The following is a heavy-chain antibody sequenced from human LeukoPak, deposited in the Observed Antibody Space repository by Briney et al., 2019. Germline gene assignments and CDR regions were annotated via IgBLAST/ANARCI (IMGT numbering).Heavy chain of an antibody. Sequence: GGSLRLSCAASGFTFSNAWMSWVRQAPGKGLEWVSSISSSSSYIYYADSVKGRFTISRDNAKNSLFLQMNSLRAEDTAVYYCARTEWLRSGYYFDYWGQGTLVTVSS. CDR1: GFTFSNAW. V-gene: IGHV3-21*01. CDR3: ARTEWLRSGYYFDY. CDR2: ISSSSSYI. J-gene: IGHJ4*02. D-gene: IGHD5-12*01.